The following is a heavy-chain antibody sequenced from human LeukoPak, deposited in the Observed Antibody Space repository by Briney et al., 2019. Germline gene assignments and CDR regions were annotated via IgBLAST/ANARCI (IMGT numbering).Heavy chain of an antibody. D-gene: IGHD6-19*01. CDR2: INPNSGGT. CDR3: ARDLSRGSSGWYGY. V-gene: IGHV1-2*06. CDR1: GYTFTGYY. J-gene: IGHJ4*02. Sequence: ASVTVSCKASGYTFTGYYMHWVRQAPGQGLAWMGRINPNSGGTNYAQKFQGRVTMTRDTSISTAYMELSRLRSDDTAVYYCARDLSRGSSGWYGYWGQGTLVTVSS.